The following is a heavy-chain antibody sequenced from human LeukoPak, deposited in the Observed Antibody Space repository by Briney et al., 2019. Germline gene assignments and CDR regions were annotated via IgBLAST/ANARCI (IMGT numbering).Heavy chain of an antibody. CDR3: LRIVVVIMGLDY. CDR1: GGSISSSSYY. D-gene: IGHD3-22*01. CDR2: IYYSGST. Sequence: PSETLSLTCTVSGGSISSSSYYWGWIRQPPGKGLEWIGSIYYSGSTYYNPSLKSRVTISVDTSKNQFSLKLSSVTAADTAVYYFLRIVVVIMGLDYWGQGTLVTVSS. V-gene: IGHV4-39*01. J-gene: IGHJ4*02.